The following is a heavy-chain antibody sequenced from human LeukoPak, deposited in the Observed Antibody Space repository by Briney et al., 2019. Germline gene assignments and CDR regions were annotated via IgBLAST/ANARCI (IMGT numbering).Heavy chain of an antibody. CDR2: ISAYNGNT. CDR1: GYTSGYTFSSYG. V-gene: IGHV1-18*01. J-gene: IGHJ4*02. D-gene: IGHD1-26*01. Sequence: ASVKVSCKASGYTSGYTFSSYGISWVRQAPGQGLEWMGWISAYNGNTNYAQKLQGRVTMTTDTSTTTAYMELRSLRSDDTAVYYCASSLVAATQRGASDIWGQGTLVTVSS. CDR3: ASSLVAATQRGASDI.